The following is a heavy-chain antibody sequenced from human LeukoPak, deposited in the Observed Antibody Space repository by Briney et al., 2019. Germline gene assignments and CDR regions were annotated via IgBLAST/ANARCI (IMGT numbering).Heavy chain of an antibody. V-gene: IGHV3-20*04. CDR1: GFTFDDYG. D-gene: IGHD2-15*01. CDR3: ARVPGGSCYSGFDY. Sequence: GGSLRLSCAASGFTFDDYGMSWVRQAPGKGLEWVSGINWNSASTGYADSVKGRFTISRDNAKNSLYLQMSSLRAEDTALYYCARVPGGSCYSGFDYWGQGTLVTVSS. CDR2: INWNSAST. J-gene: IGHJ4*02.